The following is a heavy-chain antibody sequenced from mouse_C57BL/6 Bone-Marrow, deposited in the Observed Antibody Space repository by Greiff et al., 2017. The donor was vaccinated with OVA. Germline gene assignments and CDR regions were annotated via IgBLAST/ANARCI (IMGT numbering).Heavy chain of an antibody. Sequence: EVQLQQSGPELVKPGASVKISCKASGYTFTDYYMNWVKQSHGKSLEWIGDINPNNGGTSYNQKFKGKATLTVDKSSSTAYMELRSLTSEDSAVYYCARLYYGYDGWYAMDYWGQGTSVTVSS. CDR2: INPNNGGT. CDR1: GYTFTDYY. V-gene: IGHV1-26*01. J-gene: IGHJ4*01. D-gene: IGHD2-2*01. CDR3: ARLYYGYDGWYAMDY.